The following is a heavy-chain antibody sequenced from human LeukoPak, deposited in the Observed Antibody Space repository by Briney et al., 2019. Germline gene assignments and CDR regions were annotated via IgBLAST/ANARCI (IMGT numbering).Heavy chain of an antibody. V-gene: IGHV3-48*04. D-gene: IGHD5-24*01. CDR2: ISSRGGTM. CDR3: ARETGYNLND. CDR1: GFTFSSYS. J-gene: IGHJ4*02. Sequence: ESGGSLRLSCAASGFTFSSYSMNWVRQAPGKGLEWVSYISSRGGTMNYADSVKGRFTISRDNAKNSLYLQMNSLRAEDTAVYYCARETGYNLNDWGQGTLVTVSS.